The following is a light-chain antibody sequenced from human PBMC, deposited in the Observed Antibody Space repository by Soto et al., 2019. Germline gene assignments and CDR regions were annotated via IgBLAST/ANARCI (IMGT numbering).Light chain of an antibody. J-gene: IGLJ2*01. CDR2: YDS. CDR1: NIGSKS. CDR3: QVWDSSSDHVV. V-gene: IGLV3-21*04. Sequence: SSELTQPPSVSVAPGKTARITCGGNNIGSKSVHWYQQKPGQAPVLVIYYDSDRTSGIPEQFSGSNSGNTAALTISRVEAGDEADYYCQVWDSSSDHVVFGGGTKLTVL.